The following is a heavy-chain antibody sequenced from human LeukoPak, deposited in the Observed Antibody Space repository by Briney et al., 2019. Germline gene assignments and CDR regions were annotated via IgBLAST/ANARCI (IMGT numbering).Heavy chain of an antibody. CDR3: ARQDSSSWYWYFDL. V-gene: IGHV4-39*01. CDR2: IYYSGST. CDR1: GGSISSYY. D-gene: IGHD6-13*01. J-gene: IGHJ2*01. Sequence: KPSETLSLTCTVSGGSISSYYWGWIRQPPGKGLEWIGSIYYSGSTYYSPSLKSRVTISVDTSKNQFSLKLSSVTAADTAVYYCARQDSSSWYWYFDLWGRGTLVTVSS.